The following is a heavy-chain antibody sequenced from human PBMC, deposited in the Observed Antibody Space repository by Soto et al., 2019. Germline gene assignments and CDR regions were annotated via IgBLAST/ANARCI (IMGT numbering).Heavy chain of an antibody. V-gene: IGHV3-13*05. CDR2: ISAAGDP. J-gene: IGHJ6*02. CDR1: GFTFRNYD. Sequence: EVQLVESGGGLVQPGGSLRLSCEASGFTFRNYDMHWVRQGTGKGLEWVSGISAAGDPDYADSVEGRFTISRENAQNSFFLQMNSLRVGDTAVYYCARTDRDFYGLDVWCQGNTVIVSS. CDR3: ARTDRDFYGLDV.